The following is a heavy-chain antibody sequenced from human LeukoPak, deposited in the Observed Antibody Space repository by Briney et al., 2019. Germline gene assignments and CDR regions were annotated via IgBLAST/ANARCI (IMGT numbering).Heavy chain of an antibody. D-gene: IGHD3-22*01. CDR3: ASIPLPSSGRFDY. V-gene: IGHV3-21*04. CDR2: ISSSSSYI. Sequence: GGSLRLSCAASGFTFSSYSMNWVRQAPGKGLEWVSSISSSSSYIYYADSVKGRFTISRDNAKNSLYLQMNSLRAEDTAVYYCASIPLPSSGRFDYWAQGTLVTVSS. CDR1: GFTFSSYS. J-gene: IGHJ4*02.